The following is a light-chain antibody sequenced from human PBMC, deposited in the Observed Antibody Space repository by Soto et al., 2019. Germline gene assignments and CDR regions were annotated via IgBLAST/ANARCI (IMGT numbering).Light chain of an antibody. CDR1: QSVSSSY. Sequence: IVLTQSPGTLSLSPGERATLSCRASQSVSSSYLAWYQQKPGQAPRLLISGASGRATGIPVRFSSSGSETDFTLTISRLEPEDFAVYYCQHYGTSWWTFGQGTKVEIK. V-gene: IGKV3-20*01. CDR2: GAS. CDR3: QHYGTSWWT. J-gene: IGKJ1*01.